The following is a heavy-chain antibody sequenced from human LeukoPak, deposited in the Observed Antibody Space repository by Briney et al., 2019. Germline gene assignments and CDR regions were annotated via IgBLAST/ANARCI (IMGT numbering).Heavy chain of an antibody. J-gene: IGHJ4*02. D-gene: IGHD3-22*01. V-gene: IGHV1-2*04. CDR1: GYTFTSYD. CDR3: ARGGPYYDSSRANDLNY. Sequence: ASVKVSCKASGYTFTSYDINWVRQAPGQGLEWMGWINPNSGGTHYVQRFQGWVTMTRDTSISTAYMELSRLTSDDTAVHYCARGGPYYDSSRANDLNYWGQGTLVTVSS. CDR2: INPNSGGT.